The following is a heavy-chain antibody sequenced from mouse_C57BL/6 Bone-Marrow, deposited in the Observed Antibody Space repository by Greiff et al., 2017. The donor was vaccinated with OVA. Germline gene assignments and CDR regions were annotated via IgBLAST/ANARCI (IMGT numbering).Heavy chain of an antibody. V-gene: IGHV6-3*01. CDR2: IRLKSDNYAT. CDR3: TACFFAY. Sequence: EVKVEESGGGLVQPGGSMKLSCVASGFTFSNYWMNWVRQSPEKGLEWVAQIRLKSDNYATHYAESVKGRFTISRDDSKSSVYLQMNNLRAEDTGIYYCTACFFAYWGQGTLVTVSA. CDR1: GFTFSNYW. J-gene: IGHJ3*01.